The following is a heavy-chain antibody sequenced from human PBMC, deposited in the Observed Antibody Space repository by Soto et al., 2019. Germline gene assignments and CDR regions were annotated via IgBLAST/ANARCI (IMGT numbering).Heavy chain of an antibody. CDR2: ISGSGGST. Sequence: EVQLLESGGGLVQPGGSLRLSCAASGFTFSSYAMSWVRQAPGKGLEWVSAISGSGGSTYYADSVKGRFTISRDNSKNALYLQMNSLRAEDTAVYYCAKDWLAVRGEPPTDWGQGTLVTVSS. V-gene: IGHV3-23*01. D-gene: IGHD3-10*01. CDR1: GFTFSSYA. CDR3: AKDWLAVRGEPPTD. J-gene: IGHJ4*02.